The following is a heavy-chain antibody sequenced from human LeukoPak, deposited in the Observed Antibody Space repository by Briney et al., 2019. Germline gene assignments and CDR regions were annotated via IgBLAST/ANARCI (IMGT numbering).Heavy chain of an antibody. D-gene: IGHD6-13*01. CDR2: IRSKAYGGTT. V-gene: IGHV3-49*03. J-gene: IGHJ4*02. Sequence: GGSLRLSCTASGFTFGDYAMSWFRQAPGKGLEWVGFIRSKAYGGTTEYAASVKGRFTISRDDSKSIAYLQMNSLKTEDTAVYYCTTAYSSSWYGVNYFDYWGQGTLVTVSS. CDR1: GFTFGDYA. CDR3: TTAYSSSWYGVNYFDY.